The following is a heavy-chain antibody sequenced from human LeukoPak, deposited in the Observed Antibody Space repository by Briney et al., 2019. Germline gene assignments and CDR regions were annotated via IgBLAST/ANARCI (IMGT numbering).Heavy chain of an antibody. V-gene: IGHV3-49*04. CDR2: IRSKAYGGTT. CDR1: GFTFSSYA. CDR3: TRVSSSWYYFDY. D-gene: IGHD6-13*01. Sequence: PGGSLRLSCAASGFTFSSYAMSWVRQAPGKGLEWVGFIRSKAYGGTTEYAASVKGRFTISRDDSKSIAYLQMNSLKTEDTAVYYCTRVSSSWYYFDYWGQGTLVTVSS. J-gene: IGHJ4*02.